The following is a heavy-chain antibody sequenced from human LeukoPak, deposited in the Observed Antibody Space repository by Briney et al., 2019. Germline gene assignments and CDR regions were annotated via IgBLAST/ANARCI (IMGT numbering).Heavy chain of an antibody. D-gene: IGHD4-17*01. CDR3: AIGDTYYFDY. CDR1: GFTFSSYA. CDR2: ISGSGGST. Sequence: GGSLRLSCAASGFTFSSYAMSWVRQAPGKGLEWVSAISGSGGSTYYADSVKGRFTISRDNSMNTLYLQMNSLRAEDTAVYYCAIGDTYYFDYWGQGTLVTVSS. J-gene: IGHJ4*02. V-gene: IGHV3-23*01.